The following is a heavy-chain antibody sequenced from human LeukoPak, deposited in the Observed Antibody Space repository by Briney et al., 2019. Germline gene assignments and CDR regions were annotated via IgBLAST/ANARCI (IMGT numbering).Heavy chain of an antibody. Sequence: PGGSLRLSCAASGFTFSSYEMNWVRQAPGKGLEWVSTISGSGDSTYYADSVKGRFTISRDNSKNTLHLQMNSLRAEDTAVYYCAKGGTGYCSRTSCLYYFDYWGQGTLVTVSS. CDR2: ISGSGDST. V-gene: IGHV3-23*01. D-gene: IGHD2-2*01. CDR1: GFTFSSYE. J-gene: IGHJ4*02. CDR3: AKGGTGYCSRTSCLYYFDY.